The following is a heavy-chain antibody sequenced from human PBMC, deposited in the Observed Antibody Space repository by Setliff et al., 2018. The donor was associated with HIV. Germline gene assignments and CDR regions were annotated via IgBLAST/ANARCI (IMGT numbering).Heavy chain of an antibody. V-gene: IGHV3-21*06. CDR3: ASGDTNVYYYVYPDF. CDR2: IDDSSDYI. CDR1: GFTFSSYD. D-gene: IGHD3-22*01. J-gene: IGHJ4*02. Sequence: PGGSLRLSCAASGFTFSSYDMNWVRQAPGKGLEWVSSIDDSSDYIRYADPGKCRFFISRNNAKNLVYLQLNTLRADDTAVYYCASGDTNVYYYVYPDFWGRGTPVTVSS.